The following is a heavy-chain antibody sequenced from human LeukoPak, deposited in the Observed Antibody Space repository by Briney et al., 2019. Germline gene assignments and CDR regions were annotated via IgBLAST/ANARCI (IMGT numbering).Heavy chain of an antibody. CDR3: ARVGQRIFGDFDP. CDR2: IYYSGST. CDR1: GGSISSYY. V-gene: IGHV4-59*01. D-gene: IGHD3-3*01. J-gene: IGHJ5*02. Sequence: SETLSLTCTVSGGSISSYYWSWIRQPPGKGLEWIGYIYYSGSTNYNPSLKSRVTISVDTSKNQFSLKLSSVTAADTAVYYCARVGQRIFGDFDPWGQGTLVTVSS.